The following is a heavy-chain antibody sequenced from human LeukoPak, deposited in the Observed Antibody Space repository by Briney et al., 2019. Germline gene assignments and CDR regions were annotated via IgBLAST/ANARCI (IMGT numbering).Heavy chain of an antibody. CDR3: ARDLSFDWFPYYFDY. J-gene: IGHJ4*02. CDR1: SGSVSNSHYY. CDR2: IFYSGNT. Sequence: PSETLSLTCTVSSGSVSNSHYYWAWVRQPPGKGLEWLGSIFYSGNTHYNPSLKSPVTISIDTSRNQFSLKVSSVTAADTAIYYCARDLSFDWFPYYFDYWGQGILVTVSS. D-gene: IGHD3-9*01. V-gene: IGHV4-39*07.